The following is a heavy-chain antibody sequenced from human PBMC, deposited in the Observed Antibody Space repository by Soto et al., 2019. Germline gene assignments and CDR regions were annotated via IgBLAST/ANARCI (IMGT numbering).Heavy chain of an antibody. CDR3: ARERVSRVDV. CDR1: GFIFSNFV. J-gene: IGHJ6*02. Sequence: GSLRLSCAASGFIFSNFVMHWVRQAPGKGLEWVAVISYDGRNEYHADSVKGRFTISRDNSRNTLFLQMSSVRADDTAMYYCARERVSRVDVWGQGTTVTVSS. D-gene: IGHD2-21*01. V-gene: IGHV3-30*04. CDR2: ISYDGRNE.